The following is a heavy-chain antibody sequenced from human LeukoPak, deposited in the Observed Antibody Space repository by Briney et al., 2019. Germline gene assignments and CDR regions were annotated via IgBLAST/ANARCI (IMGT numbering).Heavy chain of an antibody. CDR3: ARGHYGLDV. CDR1: GFTFSDHY. Sequence: PGGSLRLSCAASGFTFSDHYMSWIRQAPGKGLEWVSYISTSSSHTDYADSVKGRFTISRDDAKDSLFLQMNSLRVEDTAVYYCARGHYGLDVWGQGTTVTVSS. CDR2: ISTSSSHT. J-gene: IGHJ6*02. V-gene: IGHV3-11*05.